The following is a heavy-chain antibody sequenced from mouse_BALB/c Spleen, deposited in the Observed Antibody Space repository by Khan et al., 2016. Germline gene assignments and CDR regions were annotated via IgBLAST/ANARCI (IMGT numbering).Heavy chain of an antibody. J-gene: IGHJ3*01. D-gene: IGHD3-1*01. Sequence: EVTLLESGGGLVQPGGSLKLSCAASAFDFRRYWMSWVRQAPGKGLEWIGEINPDSRTINYTPSLKDKFTISRDNAKNTLYLQMSKVRSEDTALYYCARAGYFGYLAYWGQGTLVSVSA. CDR1: AFDFRRYW. CDR2: INPDSRTI. V-gene: IGHV4-1*02. CDR3: ARAGYFGYLAY.